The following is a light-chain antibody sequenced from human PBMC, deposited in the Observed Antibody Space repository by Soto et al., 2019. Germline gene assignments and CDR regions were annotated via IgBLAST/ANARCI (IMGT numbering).Light chain of an antibody. J-gene: IGKJ5*01. Sequence: DIQMTLSPSSLSATEGDRVTITCRASQSISSYLNWYQQKPGKAPKLLIYAASSLQSGVPSRFSGSGSGTDFTLTISSLQPEDFATYYCQQSYSTRITFGQGTRLEIK. V-gene: IGKV1-39*01. CDR3: QQSYSTRIT. CDR2: AAS. CDR1: QSISSY.